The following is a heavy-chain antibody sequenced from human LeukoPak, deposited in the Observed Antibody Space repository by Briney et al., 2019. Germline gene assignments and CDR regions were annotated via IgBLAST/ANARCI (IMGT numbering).Heavy chain of an antibody. D-gene: IGHD3-16*01. CDR3: ARGRGLVNYNWFDS. CDR1: GFNFSSYA. CDR2: ISSGGTNT. J-gene: IGHJ5*01. Sequence: PGGALRLSFATPGFNFSSYAMTWVRQAPGKGLGWVSVISSGGTNTSYADSVKGRFTVPSDNSSNPRYLQMNCLRHAGTSVYYCARGRGLVNYNWFDSWGQGTLVTVSS. V-gene: IGHV3-23*01.